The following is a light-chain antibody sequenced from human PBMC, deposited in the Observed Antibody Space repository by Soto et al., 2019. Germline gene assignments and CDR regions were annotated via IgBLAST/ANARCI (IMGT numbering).Light chain of an antibody. Sequence: DIQMTQSPSTLSASVGDTVTITCRASESISSWLAWYQQKPGKAPKVLIYEASSLQSGVPSRFSGSGSGTDFTLTISSLQPEDFATYYCQQSYSTPQITFGQGTRLEIK. CDR2: EAS. J-gene: IGKJ5*01. V-gene: IGKV1-39*01. CDR3: QQSYSTPQIT. CDR1: ESISSW.